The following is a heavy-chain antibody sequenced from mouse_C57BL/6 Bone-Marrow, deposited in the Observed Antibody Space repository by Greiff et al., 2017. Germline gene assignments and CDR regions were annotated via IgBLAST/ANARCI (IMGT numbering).Heavy chain of an antibody. CDR2: ISSGGSYT. V-gene: IGHV5-6*01. CDR3: TRTTTVVDYAMDY. D-gene: IGHD1-1*01. CDR1: GFTFSSYG. J-gene: IGHJ4*01. Sequence: EVMLVESGGDLVKPGGSLKLSCAASGFTFSSYGMSWVRQTPDKRLEWVATISSGGSYTYYPDSVKGRFTISRDNAKNTLYLQMSSLKSEDTAMYYCTRTTTVVDYAMDYWGQGNSVPVSS.